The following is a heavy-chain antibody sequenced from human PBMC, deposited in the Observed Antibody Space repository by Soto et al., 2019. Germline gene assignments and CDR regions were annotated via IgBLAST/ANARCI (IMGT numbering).Heavy chain of an antibody. CDR1: GFTFSSYA. J-gene: IGHJ4*02. Sequence: QVQLVESGGGVVQPGRSLRLSCAASGFTFSSYAMHWVRQAPGKGLEWVVVISYDGSNKYYADSVKGRFTISRDNSKNSLYLQMNSLRAEDTAVYYCARDHDYGDYAGDYWGQGTLVTVSS. CDR2: ISYDGSNK. V-gene: IGHV3-30-3*01. CDR3: ARDHDYGDYAGDY. D-gene: IGHD4-17*01.